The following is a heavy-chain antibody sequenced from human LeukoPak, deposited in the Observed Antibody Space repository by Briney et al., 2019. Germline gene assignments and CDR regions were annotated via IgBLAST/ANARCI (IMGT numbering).Heavy chain of an antibody. V-gene: IGHV4-34*01. D-gene: IGHD4-11*01. J-gene: IGHJ6*03. CDR1: GGSFSGYY. CDR3: ARALHPLHAKHYYYYYYMDV. Sequence: SETLSLTCAVYGGSFSGYYWSWIRQPPEKGLEWIGEINHSGSTNYNPSLKSRVTISVDTSKNQFSLKLSSVTAADTAVYYCARALHPLHAKHYYYYYYMDVWGKGTTVTVSS. CDR2: INHSGST.